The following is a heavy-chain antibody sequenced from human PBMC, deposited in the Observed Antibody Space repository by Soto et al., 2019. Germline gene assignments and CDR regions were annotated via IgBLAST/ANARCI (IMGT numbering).Heavy chain of an antibody. CDR1: GFTFSSYA. J-gene: IGHJ6*02. CDR3: AKDRDGAAAGPTKFYGMDV. D-gene: IGHD6-13*01. Sequence: EVQLLESGGGLVQPGGSLRLSCAASGFTFSSYAMSWVRQAPGKGLEWVSVISGSGDSTYYADSVRGRFTISRDKSKNTLYLQMNGLRAEDTAVYYCAKDRDGAAAGPTKFYGMDVWGQGTTVTVSS. CDR2: ISGSGDST. V-gene: IGHV3-23*01.